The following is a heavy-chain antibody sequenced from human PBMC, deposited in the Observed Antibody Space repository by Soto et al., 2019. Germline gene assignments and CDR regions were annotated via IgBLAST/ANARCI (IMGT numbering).Heavy chain of an antibody. V-gene: IGHV3-30*18. CDR2: ISYDGSNK. D-gene: IGHD1-26*01. J-gene: IGHJ6*03. CDR1: GFTFSSYG. CDR3: AKDPREAYYYYYMDV. Sequence: GGSLRLSCAASGFTFSSYGMHWVRQAPGKGLEWVAVISYDGSNKYYADSVKGRFTISRDNSKNTLYLQMNSLRAEDTAVYYCAKDPREAYYYYYMDVWGKGTTVTVSS.